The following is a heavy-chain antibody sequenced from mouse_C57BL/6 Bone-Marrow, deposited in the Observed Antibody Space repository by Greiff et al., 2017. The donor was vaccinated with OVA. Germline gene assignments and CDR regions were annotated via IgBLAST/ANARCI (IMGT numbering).Heavy chain of an antibody. CDR1: GYTFTSYW. J-gene: IGHJ1*03. Sequence: VKLVESGAELAKPGASVKLSCKASGYTFTSYWMHWVKQRPGQGLEWIGYINPSSGYTKYNQKFKDKATLTADKSSSTAYMQLSSLTYEDSAVYYCANYGRSIYWYFDVCGTGTTVTVSS. D-gene: IGHD1-1*01. CDR3: ANYGRSIYWYFDV. CDR2: INPSSGYT. V-gene: IGHV1-7*01.